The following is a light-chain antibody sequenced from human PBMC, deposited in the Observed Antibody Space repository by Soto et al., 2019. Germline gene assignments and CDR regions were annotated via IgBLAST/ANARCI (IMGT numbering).Light chain of an antibody. CDR2: SNN. CDR1: SSNIGSNT. CDR3: AAWDDSLNGYV. Sequence: QSVLTQPPSASGTPGQRVTISCSGSSSNIGSNTVNWYQQLPGTAPKLLIYSNNQRPSGVPDRFSGSKSGTSASLAISGLQSEDEAYYYCAAWDDSLNGYVFGTGIKLTVL. J-gene: IGLJ1*01. V-gene: IGLV1-44*01.